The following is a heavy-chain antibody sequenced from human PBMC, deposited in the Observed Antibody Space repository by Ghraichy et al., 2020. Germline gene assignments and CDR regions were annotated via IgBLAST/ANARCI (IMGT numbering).Heavy chain of an antibody. V-gene: IGHV3-7*03. Sequence: GGSLILSCAASGFTFSTYWMSWVRQAPGKGLEWVASIKQDGSEKYYVDSVKGRFTISRDNAKNSLYVQMNSLRAEDTAVYYCARVGYYGSGSYYYWGQGTLVTVSS. D-gene: IGHD3-10*01. J-gene: IGHJ4*02. CDR3: ARVGYYGSGSYYY. CDR2: IKQDGSEK. CDR1: GFTFSTYW.